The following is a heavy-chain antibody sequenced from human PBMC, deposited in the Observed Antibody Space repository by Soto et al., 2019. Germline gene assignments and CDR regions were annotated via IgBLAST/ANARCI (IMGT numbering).Heavy chain of an antibody. J-gene: IGHJ3*02. CDR2: IVVGSGNT. V-gene: IGHV1-58*01. CDR3: AATTPPYYYDSSGYPDAFDI. CDR1: GFTFTSSA. Sequence: SVKVSCKASGFTFTSSAVQWVRQARGQRLEWIGWIVVGSGNTNYAQKFQERVTITRDMSTSTAYMELSSLRSEDTAVYYCAATTPPYYYDSSGYPDAFDIWGQGTMVTVSS. D-gene: IGHD3-22*01.